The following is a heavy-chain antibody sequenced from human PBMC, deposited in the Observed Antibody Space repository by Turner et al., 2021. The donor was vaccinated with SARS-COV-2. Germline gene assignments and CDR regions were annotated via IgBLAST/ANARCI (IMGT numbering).Heavy chain of an antibody. J-gene: IGHJ4*02. Sequence: EVKVLEYGGGLVQPGGCLRLSCAASGFTLRSYAMSWVRQAPGKGLECVSAISGSGGRTYYADSVKGRFTISRDKSKNTLYLQMNSLRAEDTAVYYCAKTHGAAAGTFDYWGQGTLVTVSS. V-gene: IGHV3-23*01. CDR3: AKTHGAAAGTFDY. CDR2: ISGSGGRT. D-gene: IGHD6-13*01. CDR1: GFTLRSYA.